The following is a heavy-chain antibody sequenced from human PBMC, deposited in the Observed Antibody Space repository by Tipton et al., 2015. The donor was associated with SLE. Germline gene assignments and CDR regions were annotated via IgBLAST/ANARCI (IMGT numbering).Heavy chain of an antibody. D-gene: IGHD3-22*01. CDR2: IYYTGNT. V-gene: IGHV4-59*11. CDR3: ARELDSPSAL. Sequence: TLSLTCSVSGGSISIHYWSWVRQPPGKGLEWIGYIYYTGNTNYNPSLKTRVTMSLDTSKNQFSLKLSSVTAADTAVYYCARELDSPSALWGQGTLVTVSS. J-gene: IGHJ4*02. CDR1: GGSISIHY.